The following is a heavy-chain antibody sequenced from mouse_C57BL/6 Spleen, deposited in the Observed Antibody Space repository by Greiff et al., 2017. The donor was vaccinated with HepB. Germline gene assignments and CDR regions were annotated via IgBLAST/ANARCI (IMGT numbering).Heavy chain of an antibody. CDR1: GYTFTSYW. D-gene: IGHD3-1*01. CDR2: IYPSDSET. CDR3: ARGGLYAMDY. J-gene: IGHJ4*01. V-gene: IGHV1-61*01. Sequence: QVQLQQPGAELVRPGSSVKLSCKASGYTFTSYWMDRVKQRPGQGLEWIGNIYPSDSETHYNQKFKDKATLTVDKSSSTAYMQLSSLTSEDSAVYYCARGGLYAMDYWGQGTSVTVSS.